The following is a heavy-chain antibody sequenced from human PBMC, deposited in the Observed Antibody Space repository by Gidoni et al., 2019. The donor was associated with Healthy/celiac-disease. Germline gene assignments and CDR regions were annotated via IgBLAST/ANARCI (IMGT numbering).Heavy chain of an antibody. V-gene: IGHV4-34*01. CDR2: INHSGST. CDR1: GGSFSGYY. Sequence: QVQLQQWGAGLLKSSETLSLTCAVYGGSFSGYYWSWIRQPPGKGLEWIGEINHSGSTNYNPSLKSRVTISVDTSKNQFSLKLSSVTAADTAVYYCARVYGSGSYYHPFFDYWGQGTLVTVSS. J-gene: IGHJ4*02. CDR3: ARVYGSGSYYHPFFDY. D-gene: IGHD3-10*01.